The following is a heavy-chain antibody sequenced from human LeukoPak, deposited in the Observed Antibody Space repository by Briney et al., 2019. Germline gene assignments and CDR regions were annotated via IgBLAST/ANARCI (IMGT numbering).Heavy chain of an antibody. D-gene: IGHD1-26*01. CDR2: INSDGSST. V-gene: IGHV3-74*01. CDR1: GFTFSSYW. Sequence: GGSLRLSCAASGFTFSSYWMHWVRQAPGKGLVWVSRINSDGSSTSYADSVKGRFTISRDNAKNTPYLQMNSLRAEDTAVYHCAKDAGGSYVGDMWFDNWGQGTLVTVSS. CDR3: AKDAGGSYVGDMWFDN. J-gene: IGHJ4*02.